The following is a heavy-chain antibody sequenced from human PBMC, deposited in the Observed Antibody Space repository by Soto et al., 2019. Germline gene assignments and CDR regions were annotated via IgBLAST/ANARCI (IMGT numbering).Heavy chain of an antibody. CDR3: AKDIRGYSGYDRYFDY. Sequence: EVQLVESGGGLVQPGRSLRLSCAASGFTFDDYAMHWVRQAPGKGLEWVSGISWNSGSIGYADSVKGRFTISRDNAKNXLYLQMNSLRAEDTALYYCAKDIRGYSGYDRYFDYWGQGTLVTVSS. D-gene: IGHD5-12*01. V-gene: IGHV3-9*01. CDR2: ISWNSGSI. J-gene: IGHJ4*02. CDR1: GFTFDDYA.